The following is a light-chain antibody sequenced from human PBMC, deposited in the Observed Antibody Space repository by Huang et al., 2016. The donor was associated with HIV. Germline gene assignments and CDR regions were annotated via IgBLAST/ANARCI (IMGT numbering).Light chain of an antibody. CDR3: QQYNDWPPLT. CDR2: DAS. V-gene: IGKV3-15*01. Sequence: EIEMTQSPATLSVSPGERATLSCRASHSVDSDLAWYQQKPGQAPRLRIYDASTRATGISDKFNGTGSGTEFSLSITNLQSEDFAVYYCQQYNDWPPLTFGGGTKVEI. CDR1: HSVDSD. J-gene: IGKJ4*01.